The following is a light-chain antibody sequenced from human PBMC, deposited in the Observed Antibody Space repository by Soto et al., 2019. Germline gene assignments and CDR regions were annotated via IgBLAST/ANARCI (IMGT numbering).Light chain of an antibody. Sequence: EIVMTQSPGTLSVSPGERVTLSCRANRNNISNLAWYQQKPGQAPRLLIFFASTRATGVPDRFSGSGSGTDFTLTISSLQSADFGVYYCQQYYTWPRGTFGQGTKVEIK. CDR3: QQYYTWPRGT. V-gene: IGKV3-15*01. J-gene: IGKJ1*01. CDR2: FAS. CDR1: RNNISN.